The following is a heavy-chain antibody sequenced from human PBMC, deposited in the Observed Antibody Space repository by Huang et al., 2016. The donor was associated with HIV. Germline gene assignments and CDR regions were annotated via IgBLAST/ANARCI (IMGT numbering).Heavy chain of an antibody. CDR1: GFSISSDW. V-gene: IGHV3-74*01. J-gene: IGHJ4*02. Sequence: EVQLVESGGGLVQPGGSLRLSCAASGFSISSDWMHWVRQAPWKGVVWGSRMNSEGRRTSSADVVKRRLTISRDNAKNTLYLQMNSLGAEDTALYYCARDPRIQSWLNFFDYWGQGTLVSVSS. CDR3: ARDPRIQSWLNFFDY. CDR2: MNSEGRRT. D-gene: IGHD3-22*01.